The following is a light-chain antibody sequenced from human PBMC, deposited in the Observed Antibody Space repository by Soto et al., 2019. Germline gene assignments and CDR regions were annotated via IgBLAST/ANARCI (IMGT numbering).Light chain of an antibody. Sequence: EIVLTQSPATLSLSPGERATLSCRASQSVSSYLAWYQLKPGQAPRLLIYDASNRATGIPARFSGSGSGTDFTLTISSQEPDDFAVYYCQQRSNWPPLFTFGPGTKVDIK. CDR1: QSVSSY. CDR2: DAS. V-gene: IGKV3-11*01. CDR3: QQRSNWPPLFT. J-gene: IGKJ3*01.